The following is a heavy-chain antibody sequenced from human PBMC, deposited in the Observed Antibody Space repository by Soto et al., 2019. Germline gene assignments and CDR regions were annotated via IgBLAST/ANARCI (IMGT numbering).Heavy chain of an antibody. CDR3: ATRITVFGLLIPPFDP. CDR2: INHSGGT. J-gene: IGHJ5*02. CDR1: GGSVNRYY. V-gene: IGHV4-34*01. Sequence: SETLSLTCAVYGGSVNRYYWTWIRQPPGKGLEWIGVINHSGGTLYNPSLQSRVTMSVDTSKNQFSLRFSSVTAADTAIYYCATRITVFGLLIPPFDPWGQGTQVTVSS. D-gene: IGHD3-3*01.